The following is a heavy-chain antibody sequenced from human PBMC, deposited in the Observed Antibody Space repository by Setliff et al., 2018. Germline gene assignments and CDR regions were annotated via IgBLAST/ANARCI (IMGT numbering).Heavy chain of an antibody. V-gene: IGHV4-4*02. CDR1: GDSISSGNW. CDR3: ARDQGFLTVTTSIYYYYYYMDV. CDR2: INHSGNT. Sequence: SETLSLTCAVSGDSISSGNWWSWVRQPPEKGLEWIGEINHSGNTNYNPSLKSRVTISVDKSTNQFSLTPTSVTAADTAVYYCARDQGFLTVTTSIYYYYYYMDVWGKGTTVTVSS. J-gene: IGHJ6*03. D-gene: IGHD4-4*01.